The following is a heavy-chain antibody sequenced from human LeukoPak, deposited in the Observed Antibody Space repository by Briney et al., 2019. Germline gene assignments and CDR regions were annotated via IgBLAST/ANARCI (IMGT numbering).Heavy chain of an antibody. D-gene: IGHD3-22*01. CDR3: ARGYNYYDSSGYHAPYFDY. J-gene: IGHJ4*02. V-gene: IGHV1-18*01. CDR2: ISAYNGNT. CDR1: GYTFTSYG. Sequence: ASVKVSCKASGYTFTSYGISWVRQAPGQGLEWMGWISAYNGNTNYAQKLQGRVTMTTETSTSTAYMELRSLRSDDTAVYYCARGYNYYDSSGYHAPYFDYWGQGTLVTVSS.